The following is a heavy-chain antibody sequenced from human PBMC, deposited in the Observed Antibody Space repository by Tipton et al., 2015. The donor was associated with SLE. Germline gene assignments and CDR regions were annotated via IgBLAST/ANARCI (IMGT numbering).Heavy chain of an antibody. J-gene: IGHJ4*02. CDR2: IYYSGSI. CDR3: ARRVGATWYFDY. Sequence: TLSLTCIVSSGSISNNNYYWGWIRQPPGKGLEWIGSIYYSGSIYYNPSLKSRVTISVDTSKNQFSLKLSSVTAADTAVYYCARRVGATWYFDYWGQGTLVTVSS. V-gene: IGHV4-39*01. D-gene: IGHD1-26*01. CDR1: SGSISNNNYY.